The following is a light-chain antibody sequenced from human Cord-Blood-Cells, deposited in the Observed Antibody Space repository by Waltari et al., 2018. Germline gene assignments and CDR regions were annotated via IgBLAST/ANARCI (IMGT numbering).Light chain of an antibody. CDR1: QSVLYSSNNKNY. CDR3: QQYYSTPYT. V-gene: IGKV4-1*01. Sequence: DIVMTQSPDSLAVSLGEWATYNCKSSQSVLYSSNNKNYLAWYQQKPGQPPKLLIYWASTRESGVPDRFSGSGSGTDFTLTISSLQAEDVAVYYCQQYYSTPYTFGQGTKLEIK. CDR2: WAS. J-gene: IGKJ2*01.